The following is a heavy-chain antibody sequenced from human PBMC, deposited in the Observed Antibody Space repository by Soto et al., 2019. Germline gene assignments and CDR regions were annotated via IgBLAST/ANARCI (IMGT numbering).Heavy chain of an antibody. Sequence: PSETLSLTCAASGGSISSSNSWSWVRQPPGKGLEWIGEIYHSGSTNYNPSLKSRVTISVDKSKNQFSLKLSSVTAADTAVYYCAGFYGSGSYYRALHYGMDVWGQETPVTVSS. V-gene: IGHV4-4*02. CDR2: IYHSGST. D-gene: IGHD3-10*01. CDR1: GGSISSSNS. J-gene: IGHJ6*02. CDR3: AGFYGSGSYYRALHYGMDV.